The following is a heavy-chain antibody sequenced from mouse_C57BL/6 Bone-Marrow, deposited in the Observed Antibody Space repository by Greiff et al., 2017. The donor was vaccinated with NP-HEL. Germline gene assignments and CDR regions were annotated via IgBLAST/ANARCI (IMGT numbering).Heavy chain of an antibody. CDR3: AGGAY. CDR1: GFTFSDYG. CDR2: ISSGSSTI. V-gene: IGHV5-17*01. J-gene: IGHJ3*01. Sequence: EVHLVESGGGLVKPGGSLKLSCAASGFTFSDYGMHWVRQAPEKGLEWVAYISSGSSTIYYADTVKGRFTISRDNAKNTLFLQMTSLRSEDTAMYYCAGGAYWGQGTLVTVSA.